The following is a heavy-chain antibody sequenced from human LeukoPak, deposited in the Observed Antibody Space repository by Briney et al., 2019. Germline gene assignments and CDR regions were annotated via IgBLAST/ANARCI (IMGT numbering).Heavy chain of an antibody. D-gene: IGHD3-22*01. V-gene: IGHV1-24*01. Sequence: DGKTIYAHKFQGRVTMTEEKSTDTAYMELSSLRSEDTAVYYCAVQRGYDSSGYYIAFDIWGQGTMVTVSS. CDR3: AVQRGYDSSGYYIAFDI. CDR2: DGKT. J-gene: IGHJ3*02.